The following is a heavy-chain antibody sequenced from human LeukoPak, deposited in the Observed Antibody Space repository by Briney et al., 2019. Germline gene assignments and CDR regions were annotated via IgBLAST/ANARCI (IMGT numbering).Heavy chain of an antibody. CDR2: INWNGGST. V-gene: IGHV3-20*01. J-gene: IGHJ5*02. CDR3: ARGLDVAGGWFDP. Sequence: PGGSLRLSCAASGFTFDDYGMSWVRQAPGKGLEWVSGINWNGGSTGYADSVKGRFTISRDTSKNTLYLQMKSLRVEDTAVYHCARGLDVAGGWFDPWGQGTLVTVSS. D-gene: IGHD6-19*01. CDR1: GFTFDDYG.